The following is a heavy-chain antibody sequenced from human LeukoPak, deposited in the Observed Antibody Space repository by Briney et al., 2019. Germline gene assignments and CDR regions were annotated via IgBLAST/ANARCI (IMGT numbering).Heavy chain of an antibody. Sequence: SVKVSCKASGGTFSSYAISWVRQAPGQGLEWMGGIIPIFGTANYAQKFQGRLTITTDESTSTAYMELSSLRSEDTAVYYCYRMGYCSSTSCPPHDAFDIWGQGTMVTVSS. J-gene: IGHJ3*02. D-gene: IGHD2-2*01. CDR2: IIPIFGTA. CDR3: YRMGYCSSTSCPPHDAFDI. CDR1: GGTFSSYA. V-gene: IGHV1-69*05.